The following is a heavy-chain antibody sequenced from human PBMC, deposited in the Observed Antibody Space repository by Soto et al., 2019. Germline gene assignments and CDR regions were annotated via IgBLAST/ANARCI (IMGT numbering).Heavy chain of an antibody. CDR2: FDPEDGET. V-gene: IGHV1-24*01. Sequence: GASVKVSCKVSGYTLTELSMNWVRQAPGKWIEWMVGFDPEDGETIYAQKFQGRVTMTEDTSTDTAYMELSSLRSEDTAVYYCATDVLLYSSSFRFDYWGQGTLVTVSS. J-gene: IGHJ4*02. D-gene: IGHD6-6*01. CDR3: ATDVLLYSSSFRFDY. CDR1: GYTLTELS.